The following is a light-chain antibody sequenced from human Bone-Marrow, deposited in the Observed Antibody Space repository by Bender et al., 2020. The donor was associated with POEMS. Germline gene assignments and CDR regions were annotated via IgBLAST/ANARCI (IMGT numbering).Light chain of an antibody. Sequence: QSALTQPSSVSGSPGQSITISCTGISSDAGTYKLVSWYQQHPGKAPKLIIFEVTKRPSGVSSRFSGSKSGNTASLTISGLQAEDEADYYCSSYAGYSTPWVFGTGTNLIVL. CDR3: SSYAGYSTPWV. V-gene: IGLV2-23*02. CDR2: EVT. J-gene: IGLJ1*01. CDR1: SSDAGTYKL.